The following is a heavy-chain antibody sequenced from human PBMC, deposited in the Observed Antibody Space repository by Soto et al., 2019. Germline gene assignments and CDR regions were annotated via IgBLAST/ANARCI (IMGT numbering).Heavy chain of an antibody. D-gene: IGHD2-2*02. J-gene: IGHJ6*02. Sequence: QVQLVQSGAEVKKPGASVKVSCQASGGTFSSYAISWVRQAPGQGLEWMGGIIPIFGTANYAQTFQGRVTITADDSTSTAYMELSSLRSEDTAVYYCARCYTPKYYYYGMDVWGQGNTVTVSS. CDR3: ARCYTPKYYYYGMDV. CDR1: GGTFSSYA. V-gene: IGHV1-69*01. CDR2: IIPIFGTA.